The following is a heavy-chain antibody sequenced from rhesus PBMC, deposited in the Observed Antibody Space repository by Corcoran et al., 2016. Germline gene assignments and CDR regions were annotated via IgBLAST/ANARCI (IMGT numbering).Heavy chain of an antibody. J-gene: IGHJ4*01. D-gene: IGHD6-25*01. CDR3: ASEGAAAPFDY. CDR1: GGSISSSY. V-gene: IGHV4-169*02. Sequence: QLQLQESGPGLVKPSETLSVTCVVSGGSISSSYWSWIRQAPGKGLEWIGYIYGSGSSTNYNPSLKCRVTLSVDTSKKQLSLKLSAVTAADTAVYYCASEGAAAPFDYWGQGVLVTVSS. CDR2: IYGSGSST.